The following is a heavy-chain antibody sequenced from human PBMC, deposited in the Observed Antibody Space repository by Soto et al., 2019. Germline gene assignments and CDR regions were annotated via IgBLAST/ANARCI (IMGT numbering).Heavy chain of an antibody. CDR3: AKDLRHSSGWSFFDC. D-gene: IGHD6-19*01. CDR1: GFTFSNYA. J-gene: IGHJ4*02. Sequence: SLRLSCAASGFTFSNYAMNWVRQTPGKGLEWVSAISGSGSSSYYADSVKGRFTISRDNSRNTLYLQLGSLGAEDTATYYCAKDLRHSSGWSFFDCWGQGALVTVSS. CDR2: ISGSGSSS. V-gene: IGHV3-23*01.